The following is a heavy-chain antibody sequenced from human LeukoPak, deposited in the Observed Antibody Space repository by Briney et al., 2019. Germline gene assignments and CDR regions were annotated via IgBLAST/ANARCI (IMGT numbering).Heavy chain of an antibody. J-gene: IGHJ3*02. CDR2: ISAYNGNT. V-gene: IGHV1-18*01. D-gene: IGHD5-12*01. CDR3: ARDLLPLVATIKYMIAFDI. Sequence: GASVKVSCKASGYTFTSYGISWVRQAPGQGLEWMGWISAYNGNTNYAQKLQGRVTMTTDTSTSTAYMELRSLRSDDTAVYYCARDLLPLVATIKYMIAFDIWGQGTMVTVSS. CDR1: GYTFTSYG.